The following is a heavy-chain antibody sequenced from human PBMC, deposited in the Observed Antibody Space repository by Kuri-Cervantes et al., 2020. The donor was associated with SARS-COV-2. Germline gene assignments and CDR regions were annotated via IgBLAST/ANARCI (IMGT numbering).Heavy chain of an antibody. CDR1: GGSFNNYY. CDR2: INHSGGT. Sequence: SETLSLTCAVYGGSFNNYYWSWIRQPPGKGLEWIGEINHSGGTNHNPSLKSRVIISADTSKNQFPLKMRSVTAADTAVYYCARGLVAVVPSPVLGLGPHYYSYHVDVWGHGTTVTVSS. CDR3: ARGLVAVVPSPVLGLGPHYYSYHVDV. V-gene: IGHV4-34*01. J-gene: IGHJ6*02. D-gene: IGHD2-2*01.